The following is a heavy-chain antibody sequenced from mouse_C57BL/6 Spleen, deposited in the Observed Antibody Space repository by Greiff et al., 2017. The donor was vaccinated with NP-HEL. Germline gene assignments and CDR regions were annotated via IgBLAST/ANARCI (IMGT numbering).Heavy chain of an antibody. Sequence: VQLQQPGAELVRPGSSVQLSCKASGYTFTSYWMDWVKQRPGQGLEWIGNIYPSDSETHYNQKFKDKATLTVDKSSSTAYMQLSSLTSEDSAVYYCARDYYGSSAYWGQGTLVTVSA. D-gene: IGHD1-1*01. CDR1: GYTFTSYW. CDR2: IYPSDSET. CDR3: ARDYYGSSAY. J-gene: IGHJ3*01. V-gene: IGHV1-61*01.